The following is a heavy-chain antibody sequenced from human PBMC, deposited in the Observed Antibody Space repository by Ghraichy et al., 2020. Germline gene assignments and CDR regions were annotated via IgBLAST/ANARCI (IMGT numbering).Heavy chain of an antibody. V-gene: IGHV4-39*01. Sequence: SETLSLTCTVSGDSIDNYRYYWGWIRQPPGRGLECIGTIYYSGTTSYSPPLRSRVTMSVDASKNQFSLKLSSVTAADTAVYYSARHVLNGNLADYFDNWGQGTLVTVSS. CDR1: GDSIDNYRYY. CDR3: ARHVLNGNLADYFDN. D-gene: IGHD2/OR15-2a*01. CDR2: IYYSGTT. J-gene: IGHJ4*02.